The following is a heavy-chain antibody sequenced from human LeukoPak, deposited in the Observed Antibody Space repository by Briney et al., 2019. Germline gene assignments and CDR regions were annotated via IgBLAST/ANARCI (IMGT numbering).Heavy chain of an antibody. V-gene: IGHV1-69*13. CDR2: IIPIFGTA. CDR3: ARAGRIYSRRENLFDP. J-gene: IGHJ5*02. CDR1: GGTFSSYA. Sequence: SVKVSCKASGGTFSSYAISWVRQAPGQGLEWMGEIIPIFGTANYAQKFQGRVTITADESTSTAYMELSSLRSEDTAVYYCARAGRIYSRRENLFDPWGQGTLVTVSS. D-gene: IGHD5-12*01.